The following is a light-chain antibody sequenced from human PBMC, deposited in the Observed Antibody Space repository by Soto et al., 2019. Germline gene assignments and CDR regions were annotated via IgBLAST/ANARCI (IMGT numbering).Light chain of an antibody. Sequence: EIVLTQSPGILSLSPGERATLSCRASQTVKSSHLGWFQRKVGQPPRLLIYGTSTRATGIPDRFIGSGSGTDFTLTITRLEPEDFAVYYCQQYITSPFTFGPGTTVDMK. J-gene: IGKJ3*01. CDR3: QQYITSPFT. CDR2: GTS. V-gene: IGKV3-20*01. CDR1: QTVKSSH.